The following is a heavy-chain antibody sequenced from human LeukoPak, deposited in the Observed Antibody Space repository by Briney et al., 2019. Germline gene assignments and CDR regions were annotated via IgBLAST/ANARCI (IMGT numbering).Heavy chain of an antibody. Sequence: GGSLRLSCAASGFTFSSYSMNWVRQAPGKGLEWVSYISTSRSTIYYADSVKGRFTIARDNAKTSLYLQMNSLRAEDTAVYYCVTHELTDAFDIWGQGTMVTVSS. D-gene: IGHD3-10*01. CDR3: VTHELTDAFDI. CDR1: GFTFSSYS. V-gene: IGHV3-48*01. J-gene: IGHJ3*02. CDR2: ISTSRSTI.